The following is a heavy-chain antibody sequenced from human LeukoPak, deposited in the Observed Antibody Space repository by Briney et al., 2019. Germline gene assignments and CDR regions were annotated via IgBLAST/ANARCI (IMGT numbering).Heavy chain of an antibody. CDR2: INPSGGST. J-gene: IGHJ6*02. CDR1: GYTFTSYY. CDR3: ARDKVEFREYCSGGSCYSMGNYYYYGMDV. D-gene: IGHD2-15*01. Sequence: ASVKVSCKASGYTFTSYYMHWVRQAPGQGLEWMGIINPSGGSTSYAQKFQGRVTMTRDTSTSTVYMELRSLRSDDTAVYYCARDKVEFREYCSGGSCYSMGNYYYYGMDVWGQGTTVTVSS. V-gene: IGHV1-46*01.